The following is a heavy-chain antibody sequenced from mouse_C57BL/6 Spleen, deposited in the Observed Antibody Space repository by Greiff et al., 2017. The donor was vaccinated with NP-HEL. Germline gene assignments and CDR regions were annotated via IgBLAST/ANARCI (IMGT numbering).Heavy chain of an antibody. D-gene: IGHD3-2*02. Sequence: VQLQQSGPELVKPGASVKISCKASGYTFTDYYMNWVKQSHGKSLEWIGDINPNNGGTSYNQKFKGKATLTVDKSSSTAYMELRSLTSEDSAGYYRSREGGSSGADYWGQGTTLTVSS. CDR1: GYTFTDYY. V-gene: IGHV1-26*01. J-gene: IGHJ2*01. CDR3: SREGGSSGADY. CDR2: INPNNGGT.